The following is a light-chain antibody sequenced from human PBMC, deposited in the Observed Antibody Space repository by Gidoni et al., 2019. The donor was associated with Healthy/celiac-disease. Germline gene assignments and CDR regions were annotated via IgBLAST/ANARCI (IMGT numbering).Light chain of an antibody. J-gene: IGKJ2*01. Sequence: EIQMKQSPSSLSASVGDRVTITCQASQDIRNYLNWYQQKPGKARKLLIYDASNLETGVPARFSGSGSGTDFTFTISSLQPEDIATYYCQQYDNLPYTFGQGTKLEIK. CDR2: DAS. V-gene: IGKV1-33*01. CDR3: QQYDNLPYT. CDR1: QDIRNY.